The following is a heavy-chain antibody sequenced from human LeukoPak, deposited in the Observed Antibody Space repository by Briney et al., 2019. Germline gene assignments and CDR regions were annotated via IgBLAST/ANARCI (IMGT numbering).Heavy chain of an antibody. D-gene: IGHD6-13*01. V-gene: IGHV1-18*01. Sequence: ASVKVSCKASGYTFTSYGISWVRQAPGQGLEWMGWISAYNGNTNYAQKLQGRVTMTTDTSTSTAYMELRSLRSDDTAVYYCAKERQQLGAFDIWGQGTMVTVSS. CDR1: GYTFTSYG. CDR3: AKERQQLGAFDI. CDR2: ISAYNGNT. J-gene: IGHJ3*02.